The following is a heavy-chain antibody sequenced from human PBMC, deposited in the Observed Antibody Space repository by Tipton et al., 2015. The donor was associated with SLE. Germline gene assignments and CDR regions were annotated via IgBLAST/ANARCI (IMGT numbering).Heavy chain of an antibody. D-gene: IGHD3-3*01. CDR1: GGSVIDHY. CDR3: ARGPSGDYYYYMDV. CDR2: IYYTGST. J-gene: IGHJ6*03. Sequence: TLSLTCNVSGGSVIDHYWSWIRQPPGKRLEWIGFIYYTGSTNYNPSLKSRVTLSVDTSKNQVSLKVSSVTAADTAVYYCARGPSGDYYYYMDVWGNGTTVTVSS. V-gene: IGHV4-59*02.